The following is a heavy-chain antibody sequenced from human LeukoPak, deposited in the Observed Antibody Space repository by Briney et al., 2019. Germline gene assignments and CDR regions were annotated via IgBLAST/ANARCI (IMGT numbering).Heavy chain of an antibody. CDR3: ARDAAPFDWNHARGAFDY. D-gene: IGHD3-9*01. Sequence: PGGSLRLSCAASGFTFSSYWMSWVRQAPGKGLEWVANIKQDGSEKYYVDSVKGRFTISRDNAKNSLYLQMNSLRAEDTAVYYCARDAAPFDWNHARGAFDYWGQGTLVTVSS. V-gene: IGHV3-7*01. CDR1: GFTFSSYW. J-gene: IGHJ4*02. CDR2: IKQDGSEK.